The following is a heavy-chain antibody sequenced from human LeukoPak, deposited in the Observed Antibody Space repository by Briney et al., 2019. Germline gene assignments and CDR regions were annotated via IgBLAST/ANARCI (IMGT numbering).Heavy chain of an antibody. J-gene: IGHJ3*02. CDR1: GFTFSSYG. V-gene: IGHV3-30*02. Sequence: GGSLRLSCAASGFTFSSYGMHWVRQAPGKGLEWVAFIRYDGSNKYYADSVKGRFTISRDNSKNTLYLQMNSLRAEDTAVYYCAKDKATRYSSSWYRGAFDIWGQGTMVTVSS. CDR3: AKDKATRYSSSWYRGAFDI. D-gene: IGHD6-13*01. CDR2: IRYDGSNK.